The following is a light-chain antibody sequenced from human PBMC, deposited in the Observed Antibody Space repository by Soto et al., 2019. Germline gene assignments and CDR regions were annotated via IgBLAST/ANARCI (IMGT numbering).Light chain of an antibody. CDR2: GAS. CDR3: QQYGSSPNT. Sequence: EIVLAQSPGTLSLSPGQGATLSCRASQSVSNNFLVWYQHKPGQAPRVLIYGASRRATGIPDRFSGSGSETDFPLMISRLEPEDFAVYYCQQYGSSPNTFGQGTRLEIK. CDR1: QSVSNNF. V-gene: IGKV3-20*01. J-gene: IGKJ5*01.